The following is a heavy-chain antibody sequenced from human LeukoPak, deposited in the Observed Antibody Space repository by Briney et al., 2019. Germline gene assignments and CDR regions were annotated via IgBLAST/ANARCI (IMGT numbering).Heavy chain of an antibody. J-gene: IGHJ6*04. Sequence: GGSLRLSCAASGLTFTSYSMNWVRQAPGKGLEWVSSISSSSSYIYYADSVKGRFTISRDNAKNSLYLQMNSLRAEDTAVYYCARDRLGYCSSTSCYFHGMDVWGKETTVTVSS. D-gene: IGHD2-2*01. CDR2: ISSSSSYI. V-gene: IGHV3-21*01. CDR3: ARDRLGYCSSTSCYFHGMDV. CDR1: GLTFTSYS.